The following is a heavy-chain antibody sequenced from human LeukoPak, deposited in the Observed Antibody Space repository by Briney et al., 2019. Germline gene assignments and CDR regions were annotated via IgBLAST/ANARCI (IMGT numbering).Heavy chain of an antibody. Sequence: GGSLRLSCAASGFTFSSYSINWVRQAPGKGLEWVSSISSSSSYIYYADSVKGRFTISRDNAKNSLYLQMNSLRVEDTAVYYCASYLYWWSDLGYWGQGTLVTVSS. CDR2: ISSSSSYI. CDR3: ASYLYWWSDLGY. D-gene: IGHD2-8*02. J-gene: IGHJ4*02. CDR1: GFTFSSYS. V-gene: IGHV3-21*01.